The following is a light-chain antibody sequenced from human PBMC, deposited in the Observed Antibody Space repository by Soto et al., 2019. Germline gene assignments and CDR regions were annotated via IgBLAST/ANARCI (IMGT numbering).Light chain of an antibody. CDR2: EVS. V-gene: IGLV2-14*01. J-gene: IGLJ3*02. Sequence: QSVLTQPASVSGSPGQSITISCTGTSSDVGGYTHVSWYQQHPGKAPKLIIYEVSDRPSGVSNRFSGSKSGNMASLTISWLLPDEEADYYCNSFTGLNTWVFGGGTKLTVL. CDR1: SSDVGGYTH. CDR3: NSFTGLNTWV.